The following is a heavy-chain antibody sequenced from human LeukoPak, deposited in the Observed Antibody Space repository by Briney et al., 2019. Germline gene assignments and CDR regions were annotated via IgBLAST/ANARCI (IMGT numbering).Heavy chain of an antibody. CDR2: IFYSGST. CDR3: ARDLGPDYDFWSASSKWFDP. J-gene: IGHJ5*02. CDR1: GGSISSSSYY. V-gene: IGHV4-39*07. D-gene: IGHD3-3*01. Sequence: SETLSFTCTVSGGSISSSSYYWGWIRQPPGKGLEWIGSIFYSGSTYYNPSLESRVTISIDTSENQFSLKLSSVTAADTAVYYCARDLGPDYDFWSASSKWFDPWGQGTLVTVSS.